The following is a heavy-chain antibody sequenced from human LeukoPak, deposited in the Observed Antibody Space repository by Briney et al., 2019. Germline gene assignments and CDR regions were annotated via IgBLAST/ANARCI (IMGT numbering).Heavy chain of an antibody. Sequence: SETLSLTCTVSGGSISPYYWNWFRQPPGKGLEWIGYIDYSGSTYYNPSLKSRVTISVDTSKNQFSLKLSSVTAADTAVYYCARHVYSNTDYYYYYMDVWGKGTTVTVSS. CDR3: ARHVYSNTDYYYYYMDV. CDR2: IDYSGST. CDR1: GGSISPYY. J-gene: IGHJ6*03. D-gene: IGHD4-11*01. V-gene: IGHV4-59*08.